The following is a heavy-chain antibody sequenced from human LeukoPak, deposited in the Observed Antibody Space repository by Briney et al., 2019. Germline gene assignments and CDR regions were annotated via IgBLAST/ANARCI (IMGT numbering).Heavy chain of an antibody. D-gene: IGHD5-18*01. J-gene: IGHJ4*02. CDR1: GGTFSTFG. CDR2: IIPMSGTV. Sequence: SVKVSCKASGGTFSTFGISWVRQAPGQGLEWMGGIIPMSGTVNNAQKFQGRVTITADKSTGTAYMELSSLRSDDTAVYYYARETGYAYGRAPLDYWGQGTLVTVSS. CDR3: ARETGYAYGRAPLDY. V-gene: IGHV1-69*06.